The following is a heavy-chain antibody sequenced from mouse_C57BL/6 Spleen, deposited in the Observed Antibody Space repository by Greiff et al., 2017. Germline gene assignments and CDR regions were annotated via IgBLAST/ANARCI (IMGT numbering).Heavy chain of an antibody. J-gene: IGHJ2*01. D-gene: IGHD1-1*01. CDR3: VRNYGSSWYFDY. CDR1: GFSFNTYA. CDR2: IRSKSNNYAT. Sequence: EVQLVESGGGLVQPKGSLKLSCAASGFSFNTYAMNWVRQAPGKGLEWVARIRSKSNNYATYYADSVKDRFTISRDDSESMLYLQMNNLKTEDTAMYYCVRNYGSSWYFDYWGQGTTLTVSS. V-gene: IGHV10-1*01.